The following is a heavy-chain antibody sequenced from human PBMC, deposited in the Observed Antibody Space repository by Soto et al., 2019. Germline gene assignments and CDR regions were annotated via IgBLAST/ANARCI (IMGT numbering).Heavy chain of an antibody. CDR3: ARQWDY. V-gene: IGHV4-59*08. Sequence: SEALSLTCAVSGASIRSDYWSWIRQIPGRGLEWIGYIYDSERTNYNPSLRSRVTISADTSKNQFSLKVRSVTAADTAVYYCARQWDYWGQGILVTVSS. CDR2: IYDSERT. CDR1: GASIRSDY. J-gene: IGHJ4*02.